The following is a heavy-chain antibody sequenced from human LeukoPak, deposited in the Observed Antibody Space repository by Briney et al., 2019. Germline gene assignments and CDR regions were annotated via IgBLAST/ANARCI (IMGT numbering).Heavy chain of an antibody. J-gene: IGHJ4*02. Sequence: SETLSLTCTLSGGSISSYTYYWAWVRQPPGKGLEWIGSIYYSATTYYNPSLKSRVTVAVGTSKYQFSLNLSSRSAADAAVYYCARAYYYDGSGPFDYWGQGSLVTVSS. V-gene: IGHV4-39*01. D-gene: IGHD3-22*01. CDR2: IYYSATT. CDR3: ARAYYYDGSGPFDY. CDR1: GGSISSYTYY.